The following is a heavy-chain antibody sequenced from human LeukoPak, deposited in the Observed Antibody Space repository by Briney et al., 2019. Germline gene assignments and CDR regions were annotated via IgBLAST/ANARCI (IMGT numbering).Heavy chain of an antibody. CDR3: ARVPDGKVDY. CDR1: GGSISSSSYY. CDR2: IYYSGST. Sequence: SETLSLTCTVSGGSISSSSYYWGWIRQPPGKGLEWIGSIYYSGSTYYNPSLKSRVTISVDTSKNQFSLKLSSVTAEDTAVYYCARVPDGKVDYWGQGTLVTVSS. V-gene: IGHV4-39*07. J-gene: IGHJ4*02.